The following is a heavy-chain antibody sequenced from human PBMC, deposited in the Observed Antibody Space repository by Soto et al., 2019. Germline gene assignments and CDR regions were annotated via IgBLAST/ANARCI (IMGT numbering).Heavy chain of an antibody. V-gene: IGHV3-30*18. CDR2: LSYDGGNE. J-gene: IGHJ6*02. CDR1: GFTFRSHG. D-gene: IGHD6-19*01. CDR3: AKDRSATLYYYGMDV. Sequence: GGSLRLSCAASGFTFRSHGMHWVRQAPGKGLESVAVLSYDGGNEYYADSVKGRFTVSRDNSKNTLYLQMNNLRAEDTAVYFCAKDRSATLYYYGMDVWGQGTTVTVSS.